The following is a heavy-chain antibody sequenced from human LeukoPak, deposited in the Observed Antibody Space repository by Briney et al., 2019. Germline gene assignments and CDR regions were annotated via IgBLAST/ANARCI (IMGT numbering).Heavy chain of an antibody. Sequence: ASVTVSCKASGYTFTGYYMHWVRQAPGQGLEWMGWINPNSGGTNYAQKFQGRVTMTRDTSISTAYMELSRLRSDDTAVYYCAREVVAAENWFDPWGQGTLVTVST. CDR2: INPNSGGT. D-gene: IGHD2-15*01. CDR3: AREVVAAENWFDP. J-gene: IGHJ5*02. CDR1: GYTFTGYY. V-gene: IGHV1-2*02.